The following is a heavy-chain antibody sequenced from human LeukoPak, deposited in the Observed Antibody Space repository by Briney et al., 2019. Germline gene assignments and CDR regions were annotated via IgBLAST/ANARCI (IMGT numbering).Heavy chain of an antibody. D-gene: IGHD4-17*01. Sequence: GGSLRLSCAASGFSVTGKDMNWVRQAPGKGLEWVSSISSSSSYIYYADSVKGRFTISRDNAKNSLYLQMNSLRAEDTAVYYCARDAYYGAPGDYWGQGTLVTVSS. CDR2: ISSSSSYI. CDR3: ARDAYYGAPGDY. V-gene: IGHV3-21*01. CDR1: GFSVTGKD. J-gene: IGHJ4*02.